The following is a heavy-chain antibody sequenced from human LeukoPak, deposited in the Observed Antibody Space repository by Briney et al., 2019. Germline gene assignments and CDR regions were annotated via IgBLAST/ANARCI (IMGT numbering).Heavy chain of an antibody. J-gene: IGHJ3*02. CDR1: GFSLSTSGMC. Sequence: SGPTLVNPTQTLTLTCTFSGFSLSTSGMCVSWVRQPPGKALEWLALIDWDDDKYFSTSLKTRLTISKGTSKNQVVLTMTNMDPVDTATYYCARSSGYYRAFDIWGQGTMVTVSS. D-gene: IGHD3-22*01. CDR3: ARSSGYYRAFDI. CDR2: IDWDDDK. V-gene: IGHV2-70*20.